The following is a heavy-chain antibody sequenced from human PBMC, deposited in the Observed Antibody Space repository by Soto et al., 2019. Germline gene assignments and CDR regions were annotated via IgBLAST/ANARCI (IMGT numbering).Heavy chain of an antibody. CDR3: ARAGYDRDGGGYYYFDY. D-gene: IGHD3-22*01. CDR1: GGSIGSGSYY. V-gene: IGHV4-31*03. Sequence: SETLSLTCTVSGGSIGSGSYYWSWIRQHPGKGLEWIGYIYYSGSTYYNPSLKSRVTISIDTSTNQFSLKLSSVTAADTAVYYCARAGYDRDGGGYYYFDYWGQGTLVTVSS. J-gene: IGHJ4*02. CDR2: IYYSGST.